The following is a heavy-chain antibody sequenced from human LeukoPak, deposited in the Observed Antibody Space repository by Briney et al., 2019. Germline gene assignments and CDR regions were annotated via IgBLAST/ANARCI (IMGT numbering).Heavy chain of an antibody. CDR3: ARDRIAAAGPPSY. CDR2: IHPYSGDT. V-gene: IGHV1-2*02. Sequence: ASVKVSCKASGYTFTGYYMHWVRQAPGRGLEWMGWIHPYSGDTNYAQKFQGRVTMTRDTSISTAYMELSRLRSDDTAVYYCARDRIAAAGPPSYWGQGTLVTVSS. J-gene: IGHJ4*02. CDR1: GYTFTGYY. D-gene: IGHD6-13*01.